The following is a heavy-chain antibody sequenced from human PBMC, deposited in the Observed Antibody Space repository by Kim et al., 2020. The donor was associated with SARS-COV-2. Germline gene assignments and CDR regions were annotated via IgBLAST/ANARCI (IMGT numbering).Heavy chain of an antibody. J-gene: IGHJ4*02. Sequence: GGSLRLSCVVSGFTLRSYGIHWVRQAPGKGLEWVAVISKDGSNKYYGNSVKARFTISRDTISRDSSQNTVSLQMNHLRVEDTAVYYCAGAQARDYALLRVVGSWSDYWGEGSVATVPS. CDR2: ISKDGSNK. CDR3: AGAQARDYALLRVVGSWSDY. D-gene: IGHD1-26*01. CDR1: GFTLRSYG. V-gene: IGHV3-33*05.